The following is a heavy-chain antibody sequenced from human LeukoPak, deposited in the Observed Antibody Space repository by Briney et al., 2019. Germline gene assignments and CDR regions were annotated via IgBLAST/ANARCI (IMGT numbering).Heavy chain of an antibody. CDR2: IKQDGSQR. V-gene: IGHV3-7*01. J-gene: IGHJ4*02. CDR3: ARRGGSSSRRSPIDY. CDR1: GFTFSDYW. D-gene: IGHD6-6*01. Sequence: GGFLRLSCTASGFTFSDYWMTWVRQAPGKGPEWEANIKQDGSQRYYVDSVRGRFTISRDNAKNSLFLQMNGLRAEDTAVYYCARRGGSSSRRSPIDYWGQGTLVTVSS.